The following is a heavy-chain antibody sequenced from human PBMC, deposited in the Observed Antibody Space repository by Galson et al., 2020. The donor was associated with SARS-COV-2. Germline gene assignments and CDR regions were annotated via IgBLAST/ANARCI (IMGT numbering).Heavy chain of an antibody. J-gene: IGHJ4*02. CDR2: ISGGGGST. Sequence: GGSLRLSCAASGFSFSRSAMAWVCQAPGKGLDWFSGISGGGGSTYYADSVKGRFTISRVISENTLYLQMSSLGAEDTAVYYCAKDRVNDYGDQVDYWGQGSQVTISS. D-gene: IGHD4-17*01. V-gene: IGHV3-23*01. CDR1: GFSFSRSA. CDR3: AKDRVNDYGDQVDY.